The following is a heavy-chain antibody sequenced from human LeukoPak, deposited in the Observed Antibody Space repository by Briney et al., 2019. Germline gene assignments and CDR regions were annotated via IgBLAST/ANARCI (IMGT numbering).Heavy chain of an antibody. V-gene: IGHV3-23*01. CDR2: ISGSGGST. CDR3: AKDTGSPADAITMEDNAFDI. J-gene: IGHJ3*02. CDR1: GFTFSSYA. Sequence: GGSLRLSCAASGFTFSSYATSWVRQAPGKGLEWVSAISGSGGSTYYADSVKGRFTISRGNAKNSLYLQMESLRAEDTAVYYCAKDTGSPADAITMEDNAFDIWGQGTMVTVSS. D-gene: IGHD3-3*01.